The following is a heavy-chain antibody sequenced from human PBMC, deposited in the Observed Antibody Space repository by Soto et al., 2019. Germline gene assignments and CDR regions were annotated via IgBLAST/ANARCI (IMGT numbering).Heavy chain of an antibody. CDR3: ASPRITGTTYYYYGMDV. CDR2: INPSGGST. D-gene: IGHD1-7*01. Sequence: ASVNVSCKASGYTFTSYYMHWVRQAPGQGLEWMGIINPSGGSTSYAQKFQGRVTMTRDTSTSTVYMELSSLRSEDTAVYYCASPRITGTTYYYYGMDVWGQGTTVTVS. CDR1: GYTFTSYY. V-gene: IGHV1-46*01. J-gene: IGHJ6*02.